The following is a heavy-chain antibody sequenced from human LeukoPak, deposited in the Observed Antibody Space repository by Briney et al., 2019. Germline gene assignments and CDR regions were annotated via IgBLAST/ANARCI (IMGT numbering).Heavy chain of an antibody. V-gene: IGHV4-61*01. D-gene: IGHD4-17*01. Sequence: SETLSLTCTVSGGSISSSSYYWSWIRQPPGKGLEWIWYIFYTGSSNYNPSLKSRVTISLDRSKNQFSLRLTSVTAADTAVYYCARATSYGDYGANDYWGQGTLVTVSS. J-gene: IGHJ4*02. CDR2: IFYTGSS. CDR1: GGSISSSSYY. CDR3: ARATSYGDYGANDY.